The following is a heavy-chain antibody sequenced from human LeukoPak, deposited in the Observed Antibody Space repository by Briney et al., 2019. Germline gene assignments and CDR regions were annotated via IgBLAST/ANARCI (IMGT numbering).Heavy chain of an antibody. D-gene: IGHD2-21*02. J-gene: IGHJ4*02. CDR3: ARGGGLLFSVVTAGYYFDY. V-gene: IGHV3-21*01. CDR2: ISSSSSYI. Sequence: GGSLRLSCAASGFTFSSYSMNWVRQAPGKGLEWVSSISSSSSYIYYADSVKGRFTISRDNAKNSLYLQMNSLRAEDTAVYYCARGGGLLFSVVTAGYYFDYWGQGTLVTVSS. CDR1: GFTFSSYS.